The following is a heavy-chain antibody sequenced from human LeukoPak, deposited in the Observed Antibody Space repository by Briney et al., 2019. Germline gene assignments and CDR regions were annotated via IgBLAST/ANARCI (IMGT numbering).Heavy chain of an antibody. J-gene: IGHJ3*02. CDR3: AREKGGSRPDAFDI. D-gene: IGHD1-26*01. CDR1: GFTFSSYS. V-gene: IGHV3-21*01. Sequence: GGSLRLSCAASGFTFSSYSMNWVRQAPGKGLEWVSSISSSSSYIYCADSVKGRFTISRDNAKNSLYLQMNSLRAEDTAVYYCAREKGGSRPDAFDIWGQGTMVTVSS. CDR2: ISSSSSYI.